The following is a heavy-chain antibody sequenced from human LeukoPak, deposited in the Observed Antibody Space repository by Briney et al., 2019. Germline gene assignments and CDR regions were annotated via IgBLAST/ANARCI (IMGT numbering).Heavy chain of an antibody. CDR2: INKKGGT. CDR1: SDSISSGDYY. CDR3: ARKHKSSGDYPSSFAS. Sequence: PSQTLSLTCTVSSDSISSGDYYWSWIRQPAGKGLEFIGYINKKGGTFYNPPLKSRVSISIDTSKNQFSLKLTSVTAADTAVYFCARKHKSSGDYPSSFASWGKETLVTASS. D-gene: IGHD4-17*01. V-gene: IGHV4-30-4*01. J-gene: IGHJ4*02.